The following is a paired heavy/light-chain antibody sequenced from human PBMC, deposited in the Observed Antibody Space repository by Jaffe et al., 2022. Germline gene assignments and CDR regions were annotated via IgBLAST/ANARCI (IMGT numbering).Heavy chain of an antibody. CDR2: VSSSGGGT. CDR1: GFTFSSCA. D-gene: IGHD3-3*01. V-gene: IGHV3-23*01. Sequence: EVQVLESGGGLVQPGGSLRLSCAASGFTFSSCAMTWVRQAPGKGLEWVSGVSSSGGGTYYADSVKGRFTISRDNSKNTLYLQMNSLRAEDTAIYYCAKFLWSGRTFDYWGQGTLVTVSS. CDR3: AKFLWSGRTFDY. J-gene: IGHJ4*02.
Light chain of an antibody. J-gene: IGLJ3*02. CDR1: SSDVGGYNY. CDR3: SSYAGSNTLGV. Sequence: QSALTQPPSASGSPGQSVTISCTGTSSDVGGYNYVSWYQQHPGKAPKLMIYEVTKRPSGVPDRFSGSKSGNTASLTVSELQAEDEADYYCSSYAGSNTLGVFGGGTKLTVL. V-gene: IGLV2-8*01. CDR2: EVT.